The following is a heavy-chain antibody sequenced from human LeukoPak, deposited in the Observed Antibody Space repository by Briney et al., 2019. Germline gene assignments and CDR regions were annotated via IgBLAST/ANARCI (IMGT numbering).Heavy chain of an antibody. J-gene: IGHJ4*02. CDR1: GLSFDISSYA. Sequence: GGSLRLSCAASGLSFDISSYAMNWVRQAPGKGLEWVSSISGSGVSTYYAESMKGRFTISRDNSNNTLYLQMNSLRGEDTALYYCAKDEEDVLVVYAGGGNCWGQGTLVTVSS. CDR3: AKDEEDVLVVYAGGGNC. V-gene: IGHV3-23*01. CDR2: ISGSGVST. D-gene: IGHD2-8*02.